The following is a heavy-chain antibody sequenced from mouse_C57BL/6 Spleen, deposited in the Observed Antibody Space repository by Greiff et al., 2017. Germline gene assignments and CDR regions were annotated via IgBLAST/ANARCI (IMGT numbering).Heavy chain of an antibody. CDR3: AEHDYDSWFAY. CDR1: GYTFTDHT. CDR2: IYPRDGST. D-gene: IGHD2-4*01. V-gene: IGHV1-78*01. Sequence: VQRVESDAELVKPGASVKISCKASGYTFTDHTIHWMKQRPEQGLEWIGYIYPRDGSTKYNEKFKGKATLTADKSSSTAYMQRNSLTYEDSAVYFCAEHDYDSWFAYWGQGTLVTVSA. J-gene: IGHJ3*01.